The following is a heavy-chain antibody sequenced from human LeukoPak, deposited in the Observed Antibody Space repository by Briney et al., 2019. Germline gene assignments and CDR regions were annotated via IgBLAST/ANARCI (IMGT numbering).Heavy chain of an antibody. D-gene: IGHD5-18*01. J-gene: IGHJ4*02. V-gene: IGHV3-11*01. CDR2: ICSSGSNI. CDR3: ARERVDTAMGKAPSELDY. Sequence: GGSLRLSCAASGFTFSDYYMSWIRQAPGKGLEWVSYICSSGSNIYYADSVKGRFTISRDNAKNSLYLQMNSLRAEDTAVYYWARERVDTAMGKAPSELDYWGQGTLVTVSS. CDR1: GFTFSDYY.